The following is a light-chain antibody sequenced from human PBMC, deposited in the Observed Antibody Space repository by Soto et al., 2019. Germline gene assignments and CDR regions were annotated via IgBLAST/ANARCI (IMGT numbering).Light chain of an antibody. V-gene: IGKV3-20*01. CDR3: QQYDSSPWT. CDR1: QSVSSSF. Sequence: EIVLTQSPGTLSLSPGERATLSCRASQSVSSSFLAWYQQKPGQAPRLLIYGASSRATGIPDRFSGSGSGTDFTLTISRQEPEDLAVYYCQQYDSSPWTFGQGTKVEIK. CDR2: GAS. J-gene: IGKJ1*01.